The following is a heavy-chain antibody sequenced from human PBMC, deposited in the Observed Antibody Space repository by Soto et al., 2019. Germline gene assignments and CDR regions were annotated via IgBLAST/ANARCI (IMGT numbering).Heavy chain of an antibody. CDR2: ISGSGGST. CDR3: AKEEKVYYDTPGYFDY. D-gene: IGHD3-22*01. Sequence: EVRLLESGGGLVQPGGSLRLSCAASGFTFSSYAMSWVRQAPGKGLEWVSAISGSGGSTYYADSVKGRFTISRDNSKNTLYLQMNSLRAEDTAVYYCAKEEKVYYDTPGYFDYWGQGTLVTVSS. V-gene: IGHV3-23*01. J-gene: IGHJ4*02. CDR1: GFTFSSYA.